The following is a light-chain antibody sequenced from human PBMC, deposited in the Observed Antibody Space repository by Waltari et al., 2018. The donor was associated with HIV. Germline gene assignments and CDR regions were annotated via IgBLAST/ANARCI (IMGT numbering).Light chain of an antibody. CDR1: SSDVGDYTY. CDR2: EVT. V-gene: IGLV2-8*01. J-gene: IGLJ2*01. Sequence: QSALTQPPSASGSPGQSVTIPCTGTSSDVGDYTYVSWYQHHPGKAPKLMIYEVTTRPSGVPDRFSGSKSGNTASLTVSGLQAEDEADYYCSSYAGSNNLVFGGGTKLTVL. CDR3: SSYAGSNNLV.